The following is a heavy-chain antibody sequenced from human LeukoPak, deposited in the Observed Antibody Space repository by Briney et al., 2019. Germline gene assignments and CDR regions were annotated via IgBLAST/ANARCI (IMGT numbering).Heavy chain of an antibody. CDR2: ISSSSSYI. CDR1: GFTFTNYA. Sequence: GSLRLSCAVSGFTFTNYAMSWVRKAPGKGLEWVSSISSSSSYIYYADSVKGRFTISRDNAKNSLYLQMNSLRAEDTAVYYCVLRPGHTIPLKYWGQGTLVTVSS. D-gene: IGHD3-3*01. V-gene: IGHV3-21*01. CDR3: VLRPGHTIPLKY. J-gene: IGHJ4*02.